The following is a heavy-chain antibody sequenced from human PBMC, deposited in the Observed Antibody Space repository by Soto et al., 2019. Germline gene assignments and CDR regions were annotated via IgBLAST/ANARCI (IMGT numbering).Heavy chain of an antibody. CDR2: IGTIDDT. D-gene: IGHD2-21*02. V-gene: IGHV3-13*01. CDR1: GFTFSSSD. J-gene: IGHJ2*01. CDR3: VREGRSGAWNDWYLDL. Sequence: EVQLVESGGGLVQPGESLRLSCAASGFTFSSSDMHWVRQAPGKGLEWVSAIGTIDDTYYPGSVKGRFTISRENAKNSLYLQMNSLTAGDTAVYYCVREGRSGAWNDWYLDLWGRGTLVTVSS.